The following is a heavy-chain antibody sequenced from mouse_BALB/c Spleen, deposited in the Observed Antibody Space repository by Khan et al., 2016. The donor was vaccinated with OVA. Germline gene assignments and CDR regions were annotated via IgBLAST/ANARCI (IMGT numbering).Heavy chain of an antibody. CDR3: ARDRFAY. J-gene: IGHJ2*01. V-gene: IGHV1-7*01. Sequence: QVQLQQSGAELAKPGASVKMSCKASGYTFTSYWMHWVKQRPGQGLEWIGYINPTSGYTDYNEKFKDKATLSADKSSSTAYMQLSSLTSEDSAVYYWARDRFAYWGQGTTLTVSS. CDR1: GYTFTSYW. CDR2: INPTSGYT.